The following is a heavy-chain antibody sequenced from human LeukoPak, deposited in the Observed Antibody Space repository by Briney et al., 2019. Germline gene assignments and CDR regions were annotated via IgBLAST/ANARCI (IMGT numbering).Heavy chain of an antibody. CDR1: GYSISSGNY. Sequence: SETLSLTCSVSGYSISSGNYWGWIRLPPGKGLQWIGSIYHSGSTYYNPSLKSRVTISVDTSKNQFSLKLSSVTAADTAVYYCASGFRYSSSFDYWGQGTLVTVSS. CDR3: ASGFRYSSSFDY. V-gene: IGHV4-38-2*01. CDR2: IYHSGST. J-gene: IGHJ4*02. D-gene: IGHD6-13*01.